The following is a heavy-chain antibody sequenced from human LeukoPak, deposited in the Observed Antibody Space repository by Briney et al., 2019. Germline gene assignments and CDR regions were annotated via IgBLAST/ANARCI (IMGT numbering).Heavy chain of an antibody. D-gene: IGHD4-17*01. CDR2: INPDSGDT. V-gene: IGHV1-2*02. CDR1: GYTFTYYY. Sequence: ASVKVSCKASGYTFTYYYIPWVRQAPGQGLEWMGWINPDSGDTKYVQKFQGRVTMTRDTSISTAYIDLSSLRSDDTAVYYCARDPYGDNHLDYWGQGTLVTVSS. J-gene: IGHJ4*02. CDR3: ARDPYGDNHLDY.